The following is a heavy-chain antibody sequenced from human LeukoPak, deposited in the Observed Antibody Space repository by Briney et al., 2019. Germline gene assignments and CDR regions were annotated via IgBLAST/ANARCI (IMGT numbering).Heavy chain of an antibody. CDR2: IYHSGST. CDR3: ARDMGTFVY. J-gene: IGHJ4*02. CDR1: GYFVCSRYY. Sequence: RSSDTLSLPCSVSGYFVCSRYYRGWPRQPPGPGLEWIGSIYHSGSTYYNPSLKSRVTISVDTSKNQFSLKLSSVTAADTAVYYCARDMGTFVYWGQGTLVTVSS. D-gene: IGHD7-27*01. V-gene: IGHV4-38-2*02.